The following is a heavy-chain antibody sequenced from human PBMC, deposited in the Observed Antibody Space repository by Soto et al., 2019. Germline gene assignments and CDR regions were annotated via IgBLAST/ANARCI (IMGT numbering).Heavy chain of an antibody. CDR1: GFTFSSYA. Sequence: EVQLLASGGGLVQPGGSLRLSCAASGFTFSSYAMSWVRQAPGKGLEWVSAISGSGGSTYYADSVKGRFTISRDNSKNTLYLQMNSLRAEDTAVYYCAKDLLDIVVVVAASDAFDIWGQGTMVTVSS. D-gene: IGHD2-15*01. CDR3: AKDLLDIVVVVAASDAFDI. CDR2: ISGSGGST. V-gene: IGHV3-23*01. J-gene: IGHJ3*02.